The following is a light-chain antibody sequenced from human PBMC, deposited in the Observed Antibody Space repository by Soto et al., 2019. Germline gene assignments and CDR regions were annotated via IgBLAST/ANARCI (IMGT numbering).Light chain of an antibody. CDR2: AAS. J-gene: IGKJ1*01. Sequence: DIQMTQSPSSLSASVGDRVTITCRARQGIGNDLGWYQQKPGKAPKRLIYAASTLQSGVPSRFSGSGSGTAFTLTISSLQPEDFATYYCLHLDSYPRTFGQGTKVEIK. V-gene: IGKV1-17*01. CDR1: QGIGND. CDR3: LHLDSYPRT.